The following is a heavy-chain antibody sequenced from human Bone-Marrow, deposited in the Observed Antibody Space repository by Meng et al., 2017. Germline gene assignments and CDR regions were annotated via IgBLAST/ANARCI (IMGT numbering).Heavy chain of an antibody. J-gene: IGHJ6*02. Sequence: SETLSLTCPVAGYSITGSYHWGSIRQAPGKGREWIGSIYQSGRTYYNPSLKSRVTMSADTSKNQFSLKLTSVTAADTAVYYVGGGAVVTLIFYNAMDVWGQGTTVTVSS. D-gene: IGHD2-21*02. V-gene: IGHV4-38-2*01. CDR1: GYSITGSYH. CDR3: GGGAVVTLIFYNAMDV. CDR2: IYQSGRT.